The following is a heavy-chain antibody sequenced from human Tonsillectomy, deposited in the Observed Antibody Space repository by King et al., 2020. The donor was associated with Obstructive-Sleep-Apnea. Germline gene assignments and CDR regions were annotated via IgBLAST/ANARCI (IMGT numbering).Heavy chain of an antibody. V-gene: IGHV3-30*04. CDR1: GFTFSTYA. D-gene: IGHD3-16*02. CDR3: ARVAYVWGTYRYTAPVDY. J-gene: IGHJ4*02. Sequence: VQLVESGGGVVQPGRSLRLSCAASGFTFSTYAMYWVRQAPGKGLEWVAVIGYDERKKDHADSVKGRFTIPRDNSKNKVYWQMNSLRVEDTAVYYCARVAYVWGTYRYTAPVDYWGQGTLVTVSS. CDR2: IGYDERKK.